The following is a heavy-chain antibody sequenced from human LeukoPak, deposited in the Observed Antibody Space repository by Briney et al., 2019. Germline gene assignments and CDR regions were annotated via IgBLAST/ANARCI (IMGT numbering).Heavy chain of an antibody. CDR2: VWDDGRNK. V-gene: IGHV3-33*03. D-gene: IGHD6-13*01. CDR1: GFAFSSYG. J-gene: IGHJ4*02. Sequence: GRCLRLSCAASGFAFSSYGMHAVRQAPGKGLEWEAVVWDDGRNKYYADCVKGRVTISRDNAKNSLYLQVNSLRAEDTAVYYCARPTIAAASNFEYWGQGTLVTVSS. CDR3: ARPTIAAASNFEY.